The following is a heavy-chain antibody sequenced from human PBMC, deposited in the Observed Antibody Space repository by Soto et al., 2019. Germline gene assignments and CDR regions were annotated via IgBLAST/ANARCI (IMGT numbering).Heavy chain of an antibody. V-gene: IGHV3-33*08. CDR2: IWYDGSNK. Sequence: GGSLRLSCAASGFTFSNYAMNWVRQAPGKGLEWVAVIWYDGSNKYYADSVKGRFTISRDNSKNTLYLQMNSLRAEDTAVYYCARDSFRQAPDYWGQGTLVTVSS. CDR3: ARDSFRQAPDY. CDR1: GFTFSNYA. J-gene: IGHJ4*02.